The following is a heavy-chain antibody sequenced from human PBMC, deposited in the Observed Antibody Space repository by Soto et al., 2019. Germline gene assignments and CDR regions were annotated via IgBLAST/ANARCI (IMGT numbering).Heavy chain of an antibody. CDR1: GYTFTSYY. CDR3: ARDGVAACSGGSCYSVY. Sequence: GASVKVSCKASGYTFTSYYMHWVRQAPGQGLEWMGIINPSGGSTSYAQKFQGRVTMTRDTSTSTVYMELSSLRSEDTAVYYCARDGVAACSGGSCYSVYWGQGTLVTVSS. CDR2: INPSGGST. J-gene: IGHJ4*02. V-gene: IGHV1-46*03. D-gene: IGHD2-15*01.